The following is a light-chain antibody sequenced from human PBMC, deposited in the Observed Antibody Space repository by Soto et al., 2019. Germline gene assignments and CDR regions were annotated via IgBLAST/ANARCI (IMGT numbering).Light chain of an antibody. V-gene: IGKV3-20*01. CDR1: QSVSSSY. Sequence: IVLTQSPGTLSLSPGESATLSCRASQSVSSSYLTWYQQKPGQAPRLLIYGASSRATGIPDRFSGSGSGTDVTLTISRLEPEDFAVYYCQQYGSSPSTFGQGTKVEIK. CDR2: GAS. CDR3: QQYGSSPST. J-gene: IGKJ1*01.